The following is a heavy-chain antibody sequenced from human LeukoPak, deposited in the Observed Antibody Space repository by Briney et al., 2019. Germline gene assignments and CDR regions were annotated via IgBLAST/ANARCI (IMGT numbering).Heavy chain of an antibody. CDR1: GYTFTGYY. J-gene: IGHJ4*02. V-gene: IGHV1-2*02. Sequence: RASVKVSCKASGYTFTGYYMHWVRQAPGQGLEWMGWINPNSGGTNYGQKFQGRVTMTRDTSISTAYMELSRLRSDDTAVYYCARAGYCSSTSCYDFDYWGQGTLVTVSS. D-gene: IGHD2-2*01. CDR3: ARAGYCSSTSCYDFDY. CDR2: INPNSGGT.